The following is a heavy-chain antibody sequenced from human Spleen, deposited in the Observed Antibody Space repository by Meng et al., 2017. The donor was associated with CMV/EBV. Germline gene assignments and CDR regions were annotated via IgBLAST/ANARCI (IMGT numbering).Heavy chain of an antibody. D-gene: IGHD2-2*01. V-gene: IGHV3-30*02. CDR3: ARSPYQYYFDY. CDR2: SRYDGSNK. CDR1: GFIVRRYG. Sequence: VGVGGCVLQPWVALRFSCAASGFIVRRYGMHGVRQAPGKGLEWVAFSRYDGSNKYYADSVKGRFTISRDNSKNTLYLQMNSLRAEDTAVYYCARSPYQYYFDYWGQGTLVTVSS. J-gene: IGHJ4*02.